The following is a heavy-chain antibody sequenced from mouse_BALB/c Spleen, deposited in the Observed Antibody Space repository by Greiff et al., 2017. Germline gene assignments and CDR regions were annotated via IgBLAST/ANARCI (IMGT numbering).Heavy chain of an antibody. CDR2: INPGSGGT. CDR3: AYYRYGGYAMDY. Sequence: VQVVESGAELVRPGTSVKVSCKASGYAFTNYLIEWVKQRPGQGLEWIGVINPGSGGTNYNEKFKGKATLTADKSSSTAYMQLSSLTSDDSAVYFCAYYRYGGYAMDYWGQGTSVTVSS. CDR1: GYAFTNYL. J-gene: IGHJ4*01. V-gene: IGHV1-54*01. D-gene: IGHD2-14*01.